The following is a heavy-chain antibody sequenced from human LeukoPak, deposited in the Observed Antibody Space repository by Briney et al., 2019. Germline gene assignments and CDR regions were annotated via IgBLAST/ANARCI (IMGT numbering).Heavy chain of an antibody. V-gene: IGHV3-21*01. D-gene: IGHD2-15*01. J-gene: IGHJ6*03. CDR1: GFTFSSYS. CDR2: ITRSNYI. Sequence: PGGSLRLSCAASGFTFSSYSMNWVRQAPGKVLEWVSSITRSNYIYYADSVKGRFTISRDNSKNTLYLQMNSLRAEDTALYYCAKVRLGYCSGGSCSRGGTPMDVWGKGTTVTISS. CDR3: AKVRLGYCSGGSCSRGGTPMDV.